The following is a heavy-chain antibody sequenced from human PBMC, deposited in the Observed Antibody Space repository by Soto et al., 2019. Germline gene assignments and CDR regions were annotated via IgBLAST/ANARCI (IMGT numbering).Heavy chain of an antibody. Sequence: GASVKVSCKASGFTFTSSAVQWVRQARGQRLEWIGWIVVGSGNTNYAQKFQERVTITRDMSTSTAYMELSSPRSEDTAVYYCAAETIGAYAFDIWGRGTMVTVSS. CDR3: AAETIGAYAFDI. V-gene: IGHV1-58*01. CDR1: GFTFTSSA. J-gene: IGHJ3*02. CDR2: IVVGSGNT. D-gene: IGHD3-10*01.